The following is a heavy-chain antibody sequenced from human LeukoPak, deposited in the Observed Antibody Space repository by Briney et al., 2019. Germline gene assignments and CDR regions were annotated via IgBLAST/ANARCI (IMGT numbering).Heavy chain of an antibody. V-gene: IGHV3-21*05. J-gene: IGHJ3*02. D-gene: IGHD1-26*01. CDR2: ISSSSSYT. CDR1: GFTFSSYE. CDR3: ARDSGSFDI. Sequence: GGSLRLSCAASGFTFSSYEMNWVRQAPGKGLEWVSYISSSSSYTNYADSVKGRFTISRDNAKNSLYLQMNSLRAEDTAVYYCARDSGSFDIWGQGTMVTVSS.